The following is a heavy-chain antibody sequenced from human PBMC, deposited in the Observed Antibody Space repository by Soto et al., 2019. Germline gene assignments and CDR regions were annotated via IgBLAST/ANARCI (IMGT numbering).Heavy chain of an antibody. CDR3: AASTLYSSSWYDY. CDR2: IDPSDSYT. CDR1: GYSFTSYW. J-gene: IGHJ4*02. Sequence: GESLKISCKGSGYSFTSYWISWVRQMPGKGLEWMGRIDPSDSYTNYSPSFQGHVTISADKSISTAYLQWSSLKASDTAMYYCAASTLYSSSWYDYWGQGTLVTVSS. V-gene: IGHV5-10-1*01. D-gene: IGHD6-13*01.